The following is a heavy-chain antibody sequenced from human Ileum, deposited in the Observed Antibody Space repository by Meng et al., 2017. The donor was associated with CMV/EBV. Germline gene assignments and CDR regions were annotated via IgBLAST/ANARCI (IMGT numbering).Heavy chain of an antibody. J-gene: IGHJ6*02. D-gene: IGHD3-16*01. CDR3: ARGQYYLYYDFMDV. V-gene: IGHV1-18*01. CDR1: GYRFTSYG. Sequence: ASVKVSCKASGYRFTSYGINWVRQARGQGREWMGWIRAYDGNTKSAQKFQGRVTVTTDTSTNTAYMELRSLRYDETAVYYCARGQYYLYYDFMDVWGQGTTVTVSS. CDR2: IRAYDGNT.